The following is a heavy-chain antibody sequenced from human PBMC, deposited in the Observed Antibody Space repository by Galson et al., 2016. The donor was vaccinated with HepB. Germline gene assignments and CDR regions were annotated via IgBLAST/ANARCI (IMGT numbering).Heavy chain of an antibody. Sequence: SLRLSCAASGFTVNDNYMSWVRQAPGRGLEWVSIIYIDGTTYYADSVKGRFTISRDSSKNTLFLQMNSLSPEDTAVYYCAKDLKRMYPAYDAFDIWGPGTMVTVSS. CDR1: GFTVNDNY. V-gene: IGHV3-53*01. D-gene: IGHD2-21*01. CDR3: AKDLKRMYPAYDAFDI. J-gene: IGHJ3*02. CDR2: IYIDGTT.